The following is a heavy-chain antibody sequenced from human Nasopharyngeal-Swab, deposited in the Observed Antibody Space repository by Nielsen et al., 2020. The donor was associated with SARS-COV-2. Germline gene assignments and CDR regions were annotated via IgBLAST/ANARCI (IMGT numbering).Heavy chain of an antibody. V-gene: IGHV3-48*04. CDR2: ISSSSSTI. D-gene: IGHD3-3*01. Sequence: GESLKISCAASGFTFSSYSMNWVRQAPGKGLEWVSYISSSSSTIYYADSVKGRFTISRDNAKNSLYLQMNSLRAEDTAVYYCARGGTYYDFWSGYYNYYYGMDVWGQGTTVTVSS. CDR3: ARGGTYYDFWSGYYNYYYGMDV. CDR1: GFTFSSYS. J-gene: IGHJ6*02.